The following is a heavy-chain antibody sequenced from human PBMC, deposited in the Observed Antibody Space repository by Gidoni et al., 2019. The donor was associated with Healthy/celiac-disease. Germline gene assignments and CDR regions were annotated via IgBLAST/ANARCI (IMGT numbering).Heavy chain of an antibody. CDR1: GGSISSSSYY. CDR2: NYYSGST. J-gene: IGHJ4*02. CDR3: TKKTGY. V-gene: IGHV4-39*01. Sequence: QLQLQASGPGLVQPSETLSLTCTVSGGSISSSSYYWGWFRQPPGKGLEWIGSNYYSGSTYYNPSLKSRVTIAVDTSKNQFSLKLSSVTAADTAGYYCTKKTGYWGQGTLVTVSS.